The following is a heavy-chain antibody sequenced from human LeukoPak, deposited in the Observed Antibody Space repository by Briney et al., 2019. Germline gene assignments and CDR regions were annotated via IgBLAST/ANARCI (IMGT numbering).Heavy chain of an antibody. Sequence: GASVKVSCKASGYTFTSYYMHWVQQAPGKGLEWMGRVDPEDGETIYAEKFQGRVTITADTSTDTAYMELSSLRSEDTAVYYCATEFVVGPAAPVDYWGQGTLVTVSS. D-gene: IGHD2-2*01. J-gene: IGHJ4*02. CDR2: VDPEDGET. V-gene: IGHV1-69-2*01. CDR1: GYTFTSYY. CDR3: ATEFVVGPAAPVDY.